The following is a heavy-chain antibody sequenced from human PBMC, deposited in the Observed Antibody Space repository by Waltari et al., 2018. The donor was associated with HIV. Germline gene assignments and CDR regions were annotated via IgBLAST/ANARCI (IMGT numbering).Heavy chain of an antibody. CDR1: GYTLTEVS. CDR2: FDPEDGET. V-gene: IGHV1-24*01. J-gene: IGHJ4*02. Sequence: QVQLVQSGAEVKKPGASVKVYCTVSGYTLTEVSMHWVRPAPGKGLEWMGGFDPEDGETIYAQKFQGRVTMTEDTSTDTAYMELSSLRSEDTAVYYCATADYYDSSGPSLGYWGQGTLVTVSS. CDR3: ATADYYDSSGPSLGY. D-gene: IGHD3-22*01.